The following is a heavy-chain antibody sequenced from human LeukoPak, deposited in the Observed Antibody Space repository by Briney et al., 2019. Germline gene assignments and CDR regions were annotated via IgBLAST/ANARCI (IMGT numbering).Heavy chain of an antibody. Sequence: ASVKVSCKAPRDMLNSYHIHWVRQAPGQGLEWMGKINLSGGSTTYAQKFQGRVTMTRDTSTSTVYMELSSLRSEDTAVYYCARDYVDDIPMIKDYWGQGTLVTVSS. CDR2: INLSGGST. CDR1: RDMLNSYH. CDR3: ARDYVDDIPMIKDY. V-gene: IGHV1-46*02. J-gene: IGHJ4*02. D-gene: IGHD2-8*01.